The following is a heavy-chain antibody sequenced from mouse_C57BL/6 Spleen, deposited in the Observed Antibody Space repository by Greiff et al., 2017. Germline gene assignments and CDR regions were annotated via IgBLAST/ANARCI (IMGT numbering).Heavy chain of an antibody. D-gene: IGHD1-1*01. CDR1: GYSFTGYY. CDR2: INPSTGGT. V-gene: IGHV1-42*01. Sequence: EVKLMESGPELVKPGASVKISCKASGYSFTGYYMNWVKQSPEKSLEWIGEINPSTGGTTYNQKFKAKATLTVDKSSSTAYMQLKSLTSEDSAVYYCARSSYYYGSYYFDYWGQGTTLTVSS. CDR3: ARSSYYYGSYYFDY. J-gene: IGHJ2*01.